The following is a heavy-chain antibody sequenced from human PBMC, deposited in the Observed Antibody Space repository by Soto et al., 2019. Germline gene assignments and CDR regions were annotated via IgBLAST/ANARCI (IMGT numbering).Heavy chain of an antibody. CDR1: GGTFSSYA. CDR3: ARGIPDTPYYGSGSPSYGMDV. CDR2: IIPIFGTA. J-gene: IGHJ6*02. D-gene: IGHD3-10*01. Sequence: SVKVSCKASGGTFSSYAISWVRQAPGQGLEWMGGIIPIFGTANYAQKFQGRVTITADESTSTAYMELSSLRSEDTAVYYCARGIPDTPYYGSGSPSYGMDVWGQGTTVTVSS. V-gene: IGHV1-69*13.